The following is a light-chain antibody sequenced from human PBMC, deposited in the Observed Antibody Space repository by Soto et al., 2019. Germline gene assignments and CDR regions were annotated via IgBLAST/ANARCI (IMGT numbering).Light chain of an antibody. CDR3: QQTYTTPAIT. V-gene: IGKV4-1*01. CDR1: QRVFSNCNNMKC. Sequence: IVLTQPADSLAVSLGERATIHCKSSQRVFSNCNNMKCLAWYQQKPGKAPNLLMYGASSLKTGGPTRFSGSGSGTDVTLTIISLQPEDFATYYCQQTYTTPAITFGQGTRLDIK. J-gene: IGKJ5*01. CDR2: GAS.